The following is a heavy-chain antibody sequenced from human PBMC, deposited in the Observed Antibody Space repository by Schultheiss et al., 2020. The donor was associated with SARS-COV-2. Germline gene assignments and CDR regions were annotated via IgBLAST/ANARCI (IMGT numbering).Heavy chain of an antibody. Sequence: GESLKISCAASGFTFSDYYMSWIRQAPGKGLEWVSYISSSGSTIYYADSVKGRFTISRDNAKNSLYLQMNSLRAEDTAVYYCARIYDIQLGAFDIWGQGTMVTVSS. CDR2: ISSSGSTI. D-gene: IGHD3-22*01. V-gene: IGHV3-11*04. J-gene: IGHJ3*02. CDR3: ARIYDIQLGAFDI. CDR1: GFTFSDYY.